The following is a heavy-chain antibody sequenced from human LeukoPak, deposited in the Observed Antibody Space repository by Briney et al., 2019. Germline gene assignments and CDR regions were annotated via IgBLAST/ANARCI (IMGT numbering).Heavy chain of an antibody. Sequence: GASVKVSCKASGYTFTGSYIHWVRQAPGKGLEWMGWINPNSGGTNYAQRFQGRVTMTRDTSISIGYMDLSRLRSDDTAVYYCARGPTVVSNFDYWGQGTLVTVSS. CDR3: ARGPTVVSNFDY. CDR1: GYTFTGSY. D-gene: IGHD4-23*01. CDR2: INPNSGGT. J-gene: IGHJ4*02. V-gene: IGHV1-2*02.